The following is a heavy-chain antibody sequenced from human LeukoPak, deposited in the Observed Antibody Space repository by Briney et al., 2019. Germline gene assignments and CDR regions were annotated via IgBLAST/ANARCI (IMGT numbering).Heavy chain of an antibody. Sequence: SETLSLTCTVSGGSISSYYWSWIRQPPGKGLEWIGYIYYSGSTNYNPSLKSRVTISVDTSKNQFSLKLSSVTAADTAVYYCARGGVGAAKNWFDPWGQGTLVTVSS. J-gene: IGHJ5*02. CDR3: ARGGVGAAKNWFDP. CDR2: IYYSGST. D-gene: IGHD1-26*01. V-gene: IGHV4-59*01. CDR1: GGSISSYY.